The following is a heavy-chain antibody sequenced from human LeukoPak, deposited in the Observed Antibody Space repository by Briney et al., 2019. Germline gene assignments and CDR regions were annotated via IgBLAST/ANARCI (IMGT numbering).Heavy chain of an antibody. J-gene: IGHJ6*02. CDR1: GFTFSSYW. CDR3: ARDGADCSGGSCYSLYYYYYGMDV. V-gene: IGHV3-7*01. D-gene: IGHD2-15*01. CDR2: IKQDGSEK. Sequence: PGGSLRLSCAASGFTFSSYWMSWVRRAPGKGLEWVANIKQDGSEKYYVDSVKGRFTISRDNAKNSLYLQMNSLRAEDTAVYYCARDGADCSGGSCYSLYYYYYGMDVWGQGTTVTVSS.